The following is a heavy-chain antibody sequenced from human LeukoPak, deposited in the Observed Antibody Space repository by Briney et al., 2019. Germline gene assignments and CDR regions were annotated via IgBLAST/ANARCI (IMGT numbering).Heavy chain of an antibody. Sequence: GGSLRLSCAASGFTFSDYYMSRIRQAPGKGLEGVSYISSSGSTIYYADSVKGRFTISRDNAKNSLYLQMNSLRAEDTAVYYCARDPLRFLEWPHDAFDIWGQGTMVTVSS. CDR3: ARDPLRFLEWPHDAFDI. CDR2: ISSSGSTI. CDR1: GFTFSDYY. J-gene: IGHJ3*02. V-gene: IGHV3-11*01. D-gene: IGHD3-3*01.